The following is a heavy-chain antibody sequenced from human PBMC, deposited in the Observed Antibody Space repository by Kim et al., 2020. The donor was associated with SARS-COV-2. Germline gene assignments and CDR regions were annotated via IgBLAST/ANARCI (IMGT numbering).Heavy chain of an antibody. CDR3: ARYYYGSGRSRTKYWRYFDL. V-gene: IGHV4-34*01. CDR2: INHSGST. D-gene: IGHD3-10*01. CDR1: GGSFSGYY. Sequence: SETLSLTCAVYGGSFSGYYWSWIRQPPGKGLEWIGEINHSGSTNYNPSLKSRVTISVDTSKNQFSLKLSSVTAADTAVYYCARYYYGSGRSRTKYWRYFDLWGRGTLVTVSS. J-gene: IGHJ2*01.